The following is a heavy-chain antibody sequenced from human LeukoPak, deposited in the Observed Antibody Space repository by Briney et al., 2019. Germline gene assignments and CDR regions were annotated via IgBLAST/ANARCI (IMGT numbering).Heavy chain of an antibody. J-gene: IGHJ4*02. Sequence: PGGSLRLSCAACGFTFSDYYMNWIRQAPGKGLEWVSYISGSGNTIYYADSVKGRFTISRDNAKKSLYLQMNSLRADDTAVYYCASSPRDWDFAFHSWGQGTLVTVSS. D-gene: IGHD3/OR15-3a*01. CDR3: ASSPRDWDFAFHS. CDR2: ISGSGNTI. V-gene: IGHV3-11*01. CDR1: GFTFSDYY.